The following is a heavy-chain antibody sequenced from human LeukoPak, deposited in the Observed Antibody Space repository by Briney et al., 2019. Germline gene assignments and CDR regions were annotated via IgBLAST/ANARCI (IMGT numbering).Heavy chain of an antibody. D-gene: IGHD3-9*01. Sequence: GGSLRLSCAASGFSFGGYAMTWVRQAPGKGLEWVPSITYNGAATYYLDSVKARFTISRDNSRSTLYLQMDSLTAEDTALYYCAKDGLYFDGSTHIYYFDSWGQGTLVAVSS. CDR2: ITYNGAAT. CDR1: GFSFGGYA. V-gene: IGHV3-23*01. J-gene: IGHJ4*02. CDR3: AKDGLYFDGSTHIYYFDS.